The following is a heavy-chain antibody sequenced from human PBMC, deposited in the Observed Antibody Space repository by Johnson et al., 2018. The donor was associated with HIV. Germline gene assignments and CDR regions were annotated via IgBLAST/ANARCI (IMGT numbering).Heavy chain of an antibody. CDR1: GFTVSSNY. V-gene: IGHV3-66*02. Sequence: VQLVESGGGLVKPGGSLRLSCAASGFTVSSNYMSWVRQAPGKGLEWVSVIYSGGSKYYADSEKGRFTIYRDNSKNTLYLQMNSLRAEDTAVYYCAILSLTFSGYYPGYDAFDIWGQGTMVTVSS. CDR2: IYSGGSK. D-gene: IGHD3-22*01. CDR3: AILSLTFSGYYPGYDAFDI. J-gene: IGHJ3*02.